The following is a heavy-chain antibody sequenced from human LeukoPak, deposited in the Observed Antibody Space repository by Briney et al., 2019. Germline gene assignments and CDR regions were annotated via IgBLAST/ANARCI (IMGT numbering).Heavy chain of an antibody. Sequence: SETLSLTCSVSSGSISDYYWGWIRQPPGKGLEWIGSIYYSGSTYYNPSLKSRVTISVDTSKNQFSLKLSSVTAADTAVYYCAIGDSGYYYDSRRSDYWGQGTLVTVSS. D-gene: IGHD3-22*01. V-gene: IGHV4-39*01. CDR3: AIGDSGYYYDSRRSDY. CDR2: IYYSGST. J-gene: IGHJ4*02. CDR1: SGSISDYY.